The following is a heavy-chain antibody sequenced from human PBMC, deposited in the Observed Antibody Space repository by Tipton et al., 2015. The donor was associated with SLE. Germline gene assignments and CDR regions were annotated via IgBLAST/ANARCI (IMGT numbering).Heavy chain of an antibody. CDR3: ARVYSSGWRTDYYYMDV. V-gene: IGHV4-59*08. D-gene: IGHD6-19*01. Sequence: TLSLTCTVSGGSVSGHYRSWIRQPPGKGLEWIGYIYDTGSTSYNPSLKSRVTISEDTSKQQFSLKLSSLTAADTAVYYCARVYSSGWRTDYYYMDVWGKGTTVTVSS. J-gene: IGHJ6*03. CDR2: IYDTGST. CDR1: GGSVSGHY.